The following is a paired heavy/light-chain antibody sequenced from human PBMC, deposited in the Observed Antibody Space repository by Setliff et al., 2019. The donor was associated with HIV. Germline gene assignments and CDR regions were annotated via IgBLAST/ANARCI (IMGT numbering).Heavy chain of an antibody. Sequence: EVQLVQSGAEVKKPGESLKISCKSSGYSFTSYWIGWVRQMPGKGLEWMGIIYPGDSDTRYSPSFQGQVTISADKSISTAYLQWSSLKASDTAMYYCARHWVAAAGGGIYYYYGMDVWGQGTTVTVSS. CDR3: ARHWVAAAGGGIYYYYGMDV. CDR1: GYSFTSYW. J-gene: IGHJ6*02. D-gene: IGHD6-13*01. V-gene: IGHV5-51*01. CDR2: IYPGDSDT.
Light chain of an antibody. CDR3: QSYDSSLSGNE. CDR2: GNI. J-gene: IGLJ2*01. V-gene: IGLV1-40*01. CDR1: SSNIGAGYD. Sequence: QSVLTQPPSVSGAPGQRVTISCTGGSSNIGAGYDVHWYQQLPGTAPKLLIYGNINRPSGVPDRFSGSKSGTSASLAITGLQAEDEADYYCQSYDSSLSGNEFGGGTKLTVL.